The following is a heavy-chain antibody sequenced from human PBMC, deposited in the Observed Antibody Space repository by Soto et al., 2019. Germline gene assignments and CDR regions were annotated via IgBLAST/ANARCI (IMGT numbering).Heavy chain of an antibody. J-gene: IGHJ4*02. D-gene: IGHD3-22*01. CDR2: IYYSGST. V-gene: IGHV4-31*03. Sequence: SETLSLTCTVSGGSISSGGYYWSWIRQHPGKGLEWIGYIYYSGSTYYNPSLKSRVTISVDTSKNQFSLKLSSVTAADTAVYYCAARGSSGYYYVSGVNYFDYWGQGTLVTVS. CDR1: GGSISSGGYY. CDR3: AARGSSGYYYVSGVNYFDY.